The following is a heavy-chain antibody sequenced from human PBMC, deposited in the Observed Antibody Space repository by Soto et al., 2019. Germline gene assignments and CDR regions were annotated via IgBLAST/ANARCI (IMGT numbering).Heavy chain of an antibody. Sequence: ASVKVSCKASGYTFTSYGISWVRQAPGQGLEWMGWISAYNGNTNYAQKLQGRVTMTTDTSTSTAYMELRSLRSDDTAVYYCAREVRMPDYYYYGMDVWGQGTTVTVSS. CDR3: AREVRMPDYYYYGMDV. CDR1: GYTFTSYG. J-gene: IGHJ6*02. CDR2: ISAYNGNT. V-gene: IGHV1-18*01. D-gene: IGHD2-2*01.